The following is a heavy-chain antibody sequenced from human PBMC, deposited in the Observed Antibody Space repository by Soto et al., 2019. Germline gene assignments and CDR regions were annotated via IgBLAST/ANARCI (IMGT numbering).Heavy chain of an antibody. CDR3: ARVVVVAATARDNWFDP. CDR2: IIPIIGTA. J-gene: IGHJ5*02. D-gene: IGHD2-15*01. CDR1: GYIFTTYG. Sequence: GASVKVSCKASGYIFTTYGISWVRQAPGQGLEWMGGIIPIIGTANYAQKFQGRVTITADESTSTAYMELSSLRSEDTAVYYCARVVVVAATARDNWFDPWGQGTLVTVSS. V-gene: IGHV1-69*13.